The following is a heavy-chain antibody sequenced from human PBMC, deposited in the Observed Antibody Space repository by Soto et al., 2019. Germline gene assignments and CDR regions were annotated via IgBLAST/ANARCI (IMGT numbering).Heavy chain of an antibody. CDR2: VYSGGTT. CDR3: VRDQHLGNTGYYYFHYYMDV. V-gene: IGHV3-66*01. D-gene: IGHD3-3*02. J-gene: IGHJ6*03. CDR1: GFTVSSNY. Sequence: EVQLVESGGGLVLPGGSLRLSCAASGFTVSSNYMSWVRQAPGKGLEWVSAVYSGGTTYYADSVKYRFTISRDNSENTLYLQMNSLRAEDTAVYYCVRDQHLGNTGYYYFHYYMDVWGKGTTVTVSS.